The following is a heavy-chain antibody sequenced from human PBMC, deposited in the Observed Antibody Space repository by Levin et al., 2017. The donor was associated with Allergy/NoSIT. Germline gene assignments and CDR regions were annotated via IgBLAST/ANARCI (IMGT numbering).Heavy chain of an antibody. CDR2: IDWDDDK. CDR3: ARATNHYYGRGLDY. V-gene: IGHV2-70*11. D-gene: IGHD3-10*01. Sequence: QTLSLTCTFSGFSLTTSGMCVSWIRQPPGNALEWLARIDWDDDKYYSTSLKTRLTISRDTSKNQVVLTMTSMDPVDTATYYCARATNHYYGRGLDYWGQGTPVTVSS. CDR1: GFSLTTSGMC. J-gene: IGHJ4*02.